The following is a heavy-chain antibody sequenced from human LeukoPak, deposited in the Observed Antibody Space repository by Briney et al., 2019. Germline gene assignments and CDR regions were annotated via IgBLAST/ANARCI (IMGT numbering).Heavy chain of an antibody. Sequence: GGSLRLSCAASGFTFSPYSMNWVRQAPGKGLEWVSFVSSRSTYINYADSVKGRFIISRDDAKNSLYLQMNSLRAEDTAVYYCARDPYRDAPDYFDYWGQGTLVTVSS. D-gene: IGHD1-14*01. V-gene: IGHV3-21*01. CDR3: ARDPYRDAPDYFDY. CDR2: VSSRSTYI. J-gene: IGHJ4*02. CDR1: GFTFSPYS.